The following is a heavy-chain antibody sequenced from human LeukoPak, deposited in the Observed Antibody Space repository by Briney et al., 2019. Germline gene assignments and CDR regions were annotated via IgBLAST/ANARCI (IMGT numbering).Heavy chain of an antibody. CDR3: ARDRLHYGEYEKTFDY. Sequence: GGSLRLSCVASGFTFSSYSMNWARQAPGKGLEWVSYISYSSSTIYYADSVKGRFTISRDNAKNSLYLQMDSLRAEDTAVYYCARDRLHYGEYEKTFDYWGQGTLVTVSS. J-gene: IGHJ4*02. V-gene: IGHV3-48*01. D-gene: IGHD4-17*01. CDR1: GFTFSSYS. CDR2: ISYSSSTI.